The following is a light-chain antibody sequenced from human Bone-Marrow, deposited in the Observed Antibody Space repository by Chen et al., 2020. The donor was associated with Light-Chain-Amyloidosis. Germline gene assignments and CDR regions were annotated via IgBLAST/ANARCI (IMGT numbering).Light chain of an antibody. Sequence: DLQMTQSPSSLSASVGDRVTITCQASQDISNYLDWYQQKPWKAPKLLIYDASNLETGVPSRFSGSGSGTDFTFTISSLQPEDIATYYCQQYDNLPLTFGGGTKVEIK. CDR3: QQYDNLPLT. CDR1: QDISNY. V-gene: IGKV1-33*01. CDR2: DAS. J-gene: IGKJ4*01.